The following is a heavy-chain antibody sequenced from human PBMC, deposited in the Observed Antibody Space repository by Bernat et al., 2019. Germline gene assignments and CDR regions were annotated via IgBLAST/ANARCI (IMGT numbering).Heavy chain of an antibody. Sequence: QVQLVQSGAEVKKPGSSVKVSCKASGGTFSSYAISWVRQAPGQGLEWRGGIVPIFGTANYAQNFQGRVTIHADKSTTTAYMQQSSLRSEDTAVYYGARGNERWELLPYGMDVWGQGTTATVSS. D-gene: IGHD1-26*01. CDR3: ARGNERWELLPYGMDV. CDR2: IVPIFGTA. J-gene: IGHJ6*02. V-gene: IGHV1-69*06. CDR1: GGTFSSYA.